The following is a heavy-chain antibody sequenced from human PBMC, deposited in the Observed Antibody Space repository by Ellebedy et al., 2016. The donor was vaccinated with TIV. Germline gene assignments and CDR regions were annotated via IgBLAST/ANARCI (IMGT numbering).Heavy chain of an antibody. CDR1: GFTLGSYW. Sequence: GGSLRLSXSASGFTLGSYWMTWVRQAPGKGLEWVANINRDGSVQNYVDSVKGRFTISRDNAKNSLYLQMNSLGDEDTAVYFCARGRYYCSSTSCYAPSWFDPWGQGTLVTVSS. CDR3: ARGRYYCSSTSCYAPSWFDP. D-gene: IGHD2-2*01. CDR2: INRDGSVQ. J-gene: IGHJ5*02. V-gene: IGHV3-7*01.